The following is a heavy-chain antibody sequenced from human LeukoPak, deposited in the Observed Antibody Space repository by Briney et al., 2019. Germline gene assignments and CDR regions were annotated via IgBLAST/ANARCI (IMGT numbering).Heavy chain of an antibody. V-gene: IGHV3-30*18. CDR2: MSYDGSNK. CDR1: GFNFNNYG. Sequence: PGGSLRLSCAVSGFNFNNYGMHWFRQAPAKGLEWVAAMSYDGSNKFHADSVQGRFTISRDTSKNTLYLQMNSLREEDTGVYYCAKVHGRYSTYFYFDLWGRGTLVTVSS. J-gene: IGHJ2*01. CDR3: AKVHGRYSTYFYFDL. D-gene: IGHD1-26*01.